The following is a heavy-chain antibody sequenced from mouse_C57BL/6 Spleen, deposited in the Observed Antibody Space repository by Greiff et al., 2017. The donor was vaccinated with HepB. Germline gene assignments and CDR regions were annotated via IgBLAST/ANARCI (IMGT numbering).Heavy chain of an antibody. D-gene: IGHD1-1*01. Sequence: EVKLVESGGGLVKPGGSLKLSCAASGFTFSSYAMSWVRQTPEKRLEWVATISDGGSYTYYPDNVKGRFTISRDNAKNNLYLQMSHLKSEDTAMYYCARDNYYGSSLYYFDYWGQGTTLTVSS. V-gene: IGHV5-4*01. CDR1: GFTFSSYA. J-gene: IGHJ2*01. CDR3: ARDNYYGSSLYYFDY. CDR2: ISDGGSYT.